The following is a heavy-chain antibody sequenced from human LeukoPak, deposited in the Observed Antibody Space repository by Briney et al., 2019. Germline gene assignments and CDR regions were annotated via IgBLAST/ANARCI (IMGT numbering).Heavy chain of an antibody. CDR1: GGTFSSYA. D-gene: IGHD1-1*01. Sequence: ASVKVSCKASGGTFSSYAISWVRQAPGQGLEWMGGIIPIFGTANYAQKFQGRVTITADESTSTAYMELSSLRSEDTAVYYCASSFNFAYNRNVVLDYWGQGTLVTVSS. CDR3: ASSFNFAYNRNVVLDY. CDR2: IIPIFGTA. V-gene: IGHV1-69*13. J-gene: IGHJ4*02.